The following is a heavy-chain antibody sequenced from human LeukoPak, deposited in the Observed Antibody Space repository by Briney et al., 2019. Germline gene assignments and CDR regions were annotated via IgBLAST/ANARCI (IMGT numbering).Heavy chain of an antibody. V-gene: IGHV4-30-2*01. CDR3: ARGDSSGWLPGTSPNDY. J-gene: IGHJ4*02. CDR1: GGSISSGDYS. Sequence: PSETQSLTCAVSGGSISSGDYSWNWIRQPPGKGLEWIGYIYHSGSTYYNPSLKSRVTISVDRSKNQFSLKLSSVTAADTAVYYCARGDSSGWLPGTSPNDYWGQGTLVTVSS. CDR2: IYHSGST. D-gene: IGHD6-19*01.